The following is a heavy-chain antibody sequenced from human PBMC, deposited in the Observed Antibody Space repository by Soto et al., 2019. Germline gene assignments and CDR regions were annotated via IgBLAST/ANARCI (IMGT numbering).Heavy chain of an antibody. Sequence: ASLKVSCKASGYTFTSYAMHWVRQAPGQRLEWMGWINAGNGNTKYSQKFQGRVTITRDTSASTAYMELSSLRSEDTAVYYCARETGYSSGWYSFEYWGQGTLVTVSS. J-gene: IGHJ4*02. D-gene: IGHD6-19*01. CDR2: INAGNGNT. CDR3: ARETGYSSGWYSFEY. V-gene: IGHV1-3*01. CDR1: GYTFTSYA.